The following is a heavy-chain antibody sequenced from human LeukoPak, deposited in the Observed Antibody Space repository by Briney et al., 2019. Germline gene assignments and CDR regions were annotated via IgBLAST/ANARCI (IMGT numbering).Heavy chain of an antibody. CDR1: GFTFSSYS. D-gene: IGHD1-26*01. CDR2: ISGSGSYI. V-gene: IGHV3-21*01. CDR3: ARSPIDDVVGAMFDC. J-gene: IGHJ4*02. Sequence: PGGSLRLSCAASGFTFSSYSMNWVRQAPGKGLGWVSSISGSGSYIYYADSVKGRFTISRDSAKNSLFLQMNSLRAEDTAVYYCARSPIDDVVGAMFDCWGQGTLVSVSS.